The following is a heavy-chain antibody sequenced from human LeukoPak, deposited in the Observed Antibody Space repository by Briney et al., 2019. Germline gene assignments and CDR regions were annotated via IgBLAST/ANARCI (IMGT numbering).Heavy chain of an antibody. J-gene: IGHJ6*02. CDR3: ARGSKFLEWLLQSYYYYYYGMDV. V-gene: IGHV1-8*01. CDR2: MNPNSGNT. CDR1: GYTFTSYE. D-gene: IGHD3-3*01. Sequence: ASVKVSCKASGYTFTSYEINWVRQATGQGLEWMGWMNPNSGNTGYAQKFQGRVTMTRNTSISTAYMELSSLRSEDTAVYYCARGSKFLEWLLQSYYYYYYGMDVWGQGTTVTVSS.